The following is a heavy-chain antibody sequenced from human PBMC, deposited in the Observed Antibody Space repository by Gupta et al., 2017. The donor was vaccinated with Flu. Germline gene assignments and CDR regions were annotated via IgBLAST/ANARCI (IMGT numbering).Heavy chain of an antibody. CDR3: VRTTYMDV. V-gene: IGHV3-30*04. D-gene: IGHD1-1*01. J-gene: IGHJ6*03. CDR2: IAYDGSLE. CDR1: A. Sequence: AMHWVRQAPGKGLEWVAGIAYDGSLEYYADSVKGRFTISRDNSQYTLLLQMNSLRTDDTATYYCVRTTYMDVWSKGITVTVSS.